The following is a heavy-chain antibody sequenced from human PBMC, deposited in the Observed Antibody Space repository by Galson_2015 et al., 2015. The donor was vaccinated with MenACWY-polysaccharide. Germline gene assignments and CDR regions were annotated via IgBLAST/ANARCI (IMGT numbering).Heavy chain of an antibody. Sequence: SVKVSCKASGYSFTSYDINWVRQATGQGLEWMGWMNHKTGDAGFAQKFQGRVTMTRDTSISTAYMELSSLTSEDTAVYYCARVGCSNDFDYWGQGTLVTVSS. CDR2: MNHKTGDA. J-gene: IGHJ4*02. CDR1: GYSFTSYD. D-gene: IGHD6-13*01. CDR3: ARVGCSNDFDY. V-gene: IGHV1-8*01.